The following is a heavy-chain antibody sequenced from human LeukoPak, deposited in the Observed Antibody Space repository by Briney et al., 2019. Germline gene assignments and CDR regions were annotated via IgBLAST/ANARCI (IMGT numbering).Heavy chain of an antibody. D-gene: IGHD3-3*01. CDR1: GGSITSYY. Sequence: PSETLSLTCTVSGGSITSYYWSWIRQPPGEGLGWVGYIYYSGSTNYNPSLKARVTISVATSKNQFSLKLSSVTAADTAVYYCARGYYDFWSGYYYFDYWGQGTLVTVSS. CDR2: IYYSGST. V-gene: IGHV4-59*01. J-gene: IGHJ4*02. CDR3: ARGYYDFWSGYYYFDY.